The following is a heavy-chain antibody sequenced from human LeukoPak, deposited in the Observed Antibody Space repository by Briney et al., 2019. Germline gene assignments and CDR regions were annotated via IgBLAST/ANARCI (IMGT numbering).Heavy chain of an antibody. Sequence: SETLSLTCAVYGGSFSGYYWSWIRQPPGKGLEWIGEINHSGSTSYNPSLKSRVTISVDTSKNQFSLKLSSVTAADTAVYYCARGPSFHYYGSGSYGYWGQGTLVTVSS. V-gene: IGHV4-34*01. CDR3: ARGPSFHYYGSGSYGY. CDR1: GGSFSGYY. CDR2: INHSGST. D-gene: IGHD3-10*01. J-gene: IGHJ4*02.